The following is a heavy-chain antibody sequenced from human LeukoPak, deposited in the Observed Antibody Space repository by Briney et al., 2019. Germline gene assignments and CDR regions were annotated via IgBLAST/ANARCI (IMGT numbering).Heavy chain of an antibody. CDR2: VNLQGST. CDR3: AREGGPYRPLDY. Sequence: SGTLSLTCGVSGGSITNTNYWTWVRQPPGKGLEWIGEVNLQGSTNYNPSLMGRVAIAVDTSENHISLQLPSVTAADTAVYYCAREGGPYRPLDYSGQGTLVTVSS. J-gene: IGHJ4*02. V-gene: IGHV4-4*02. CDR1: GGSITNTNY.